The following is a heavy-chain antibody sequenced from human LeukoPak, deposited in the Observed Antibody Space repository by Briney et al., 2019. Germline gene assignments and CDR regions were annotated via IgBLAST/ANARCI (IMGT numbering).Heavy chain of an antibody. CDR2: ISYSGST. CDR1: GGSISSDGFY. CDR3: ARGPSYCDF. J-gene: IGHJ4*02. V-gene: IGHV4-31*03. Sequence: SETLSLACTVSGGSISSDGFYWSWVRQHPGKGLEWIGYISYSGSTYYNPSLKSRVSVSLDTSKSQFSLKLTSVTAADTAVYFCARGPSYCDFWGQGTLVTVSS.